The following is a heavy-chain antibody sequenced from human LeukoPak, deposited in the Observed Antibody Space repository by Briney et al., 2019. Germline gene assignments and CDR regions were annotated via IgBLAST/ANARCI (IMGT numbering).Heavy chain of an antibody. J-gene: IGHJ6*02. CDR3: ARDSSGWYFHHYYGMDV. CDR2: SSAYNGNT. Sequence: GASVKVSCKASGYTFTSSGISWVRQAPGQGLEWMGWSSAYNGNTSYAQKLQGRVTMTTDTSTSTAYMELRSLRSDDTAVYYCARDSSGWYFHHYYGMDVWGQGTTVTVSS. V-gene: IGHV1-18*01. CDR1: GYTFTSSG. D-gene: IGHD6-19*01.